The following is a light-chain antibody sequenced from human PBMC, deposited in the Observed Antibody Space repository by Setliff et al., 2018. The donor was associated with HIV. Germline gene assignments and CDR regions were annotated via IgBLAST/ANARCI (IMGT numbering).Light chain of an antibody. V-gene: IGLV2-11*01. J-gene: IGLJ1*01. CDR3: CSYAGSYTWV. CDR1: SSDVGGYNY. CDR2: DVS. Sequence: QSALTQPRSVSGSPGQSVTISCTGTSSDVGGYNYVSWYQQHPGNAPKLIIYDVSERPSGVPDRFSGSKSGNTASLTISGLQAEDEADYYCCSYAGSYTWVFGTGTKSPS.